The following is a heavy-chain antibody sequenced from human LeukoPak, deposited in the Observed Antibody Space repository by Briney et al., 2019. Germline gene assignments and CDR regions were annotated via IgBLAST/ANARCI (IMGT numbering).Heavy chain of an antibody. D-gene: IGHD3-22*01. CDR3: AKAGQYYYDSSGYRRRSYYFDY. CDR1: GFTFSSYA. Sequence: GGSLRLSCAASGFTFSSYAMSWVRQAPGKGLEWVSAISGSGGSTYHADSVRGRFTISRDNSKNTLYLQMNSLRAEDTAVYYCAKAGQYYYDSSGYRRRSYYFDYWGQGTLVTVSS. CDR2: ISGSGGST. J-gene: IGHJ4*02. V-gene: IGHV3-23*01.